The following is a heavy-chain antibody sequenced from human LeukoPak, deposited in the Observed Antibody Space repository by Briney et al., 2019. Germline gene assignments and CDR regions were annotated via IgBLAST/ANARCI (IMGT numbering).Heavy chain of an antibody. D-gene: IGHD4-11*01. Sequence: SQTLSLTCAISGYSVSSNSAAWNWIRQSPSRGLEWLGRTYYRSKWFNDSALSVKSRITINPDTSKNQFSLKLSSVTPEETAVYYCARASKRYFDCWGQGTLVTVSS. CDR2: TYYRSKWFN. CDR1: GYSVSSNSAA. J-gene: IGHJ4*02. V-gene: IGHV6-1*01. CDR3: ARASKRYFDC.